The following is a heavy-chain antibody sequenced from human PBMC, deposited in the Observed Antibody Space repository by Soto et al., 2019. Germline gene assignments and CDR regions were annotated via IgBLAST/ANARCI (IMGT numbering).Heavy chain of an antibody. J-gene: IGHJ6*02. CDR2: IYYSGST. D-gene: IGHD3-9*01. Sequence: SETLSLTCTVSGGSISSSSYYWGWIRQPPGKGLEWIGSIYYSGSTYYNPSLKSRVTISVDTSKNQFSLKLSSVTAADTAVYYCARLAVLRYFDWLLRYYYYGMDVWGQGTTVTVSS. V-gene: IGHV4-39*01. CDR3: ARLAVLRYFDWLLRYYYYGMDV. CDR1: GGSISSSSYY.